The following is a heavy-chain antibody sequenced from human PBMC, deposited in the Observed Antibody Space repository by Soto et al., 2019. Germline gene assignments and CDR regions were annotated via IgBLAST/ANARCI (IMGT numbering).Heavy chain of an antibody. CDR2: VYHNGGA. CDR3: GRVVEGATRHTDPDS. D-gene: IGHD2-21*01. V-gene: IGHV4-39*01. Sequence: SETLSLTCTVSGVSIHNSHSFWAWIRQPPGKGLQFIASVYHNGGAHYNSSLKSRVTISVDTANNQVSLRMRSLTAADTAFYYCGRVVEGATRHTDPDSWGQGRLVTVSS. CDR1: GVSIHNSHSF. J-gene: IGHJ5*01.